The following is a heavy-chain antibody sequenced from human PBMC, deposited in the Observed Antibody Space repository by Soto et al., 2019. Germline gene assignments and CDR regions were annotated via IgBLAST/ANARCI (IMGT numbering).Heavy chain of an antibody. Sequence: TSENLSLTCTVSGGSIGRGGYYWSWIRQHPGKGLEWIGHIYYNGDTHYNPSLKSRLSISLDTSKNHFSLNLSSVTAADSAVYFCRVVTLLRSFDIWGPGTMVTVSS. J-gene: IGHJ3*02. D-gene: IGHD3-22*01. CDR3: RVVTLLRSFDI. CDR2: IYYNGDT. V-gene: IGHV4-31*03. CDR1: GGSIGRGGYY.